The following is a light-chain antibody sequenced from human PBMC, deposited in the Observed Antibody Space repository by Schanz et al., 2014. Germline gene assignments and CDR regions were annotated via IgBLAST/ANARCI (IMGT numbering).Light chain of an antibody. J-gene: IGKJ1*01. CDR2: AAT. CDR1: QSISSY. V-gene: IGKV1-39*01. Sequence: DIQMTQSPSSLSASVRDRVTITCRASQSISSYLNWYQQKPGKAPKLLIYAATRLQSGVPSRFSGSESGTDFSLTISSLQPEDFATYHCQQSYSPPWTFGQGTKVEIK. CDR3: QQSYSPPWT.